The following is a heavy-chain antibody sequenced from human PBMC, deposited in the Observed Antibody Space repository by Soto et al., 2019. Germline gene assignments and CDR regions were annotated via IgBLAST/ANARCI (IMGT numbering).Heavy chain of an antibody. D-gene: IGHD3-22*01. CDR1: GFTFSSYG. Sequence: GGSLRLSCAASGFTFSSYGMHWVRQAPGKGLEWVAVIWYDGSNKYYADSVKGRFTISRDNSKNTLYLQMNSLRAEDTAVYSCASSLLGGYYYDSSGYRFSDYWGQGTLVTVSS. CDR2: IWYDGSNK. CDR3: ASSLLGGYYYDSSGYRFSDY. J-gene: IGHJ4*02. V-gene: IGHV3-33*01.